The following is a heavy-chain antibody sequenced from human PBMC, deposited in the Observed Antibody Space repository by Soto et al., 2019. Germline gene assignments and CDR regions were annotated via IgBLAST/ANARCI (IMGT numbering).Heavy chain of an antibody. D-gene: IGHD3-3*01. V-gene: IGHV1-69*01. CDR2: IIPIFGTE. CDR3: ARSVRIVGGVRDARDY. CDR1: GGTFSSYA. J-gene: IGHJ4*01. Sequence: QVQLVQSGAEVKKPGSSVKVSCKASGGTFSSYAISWVRQAPGQGLEWMGGIIPIFGTEHYAQKYQGRVTITEDESTSTADEELSSLRPEDTAVYYCARSVRIVGGVRDARDYWGQGTLVTACS.